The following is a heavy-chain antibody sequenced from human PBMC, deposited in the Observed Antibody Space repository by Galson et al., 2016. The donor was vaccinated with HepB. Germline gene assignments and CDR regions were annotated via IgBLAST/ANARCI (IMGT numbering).Heavy chain of an antibody. CDR3: TTDVGMTTVTNLREDYYGMDV. Sequence: SLRLSCAASGIPFTDYGMHWVRQAPGKGLEWVAVVWAEGYNKYYTDSVKGRFTISRDDSKNTLYLQMNSLKTEDTAVYYCTTDVGMTTVTNLREDYYGMDVWGQGTMVTVSS. CDR2: VWAEGYNK. V-gene: IGHV3-33*01. D-gene: IGHD4-17*01. CDR1: GIPFTDYG. J-gene: IGHJ6*02.